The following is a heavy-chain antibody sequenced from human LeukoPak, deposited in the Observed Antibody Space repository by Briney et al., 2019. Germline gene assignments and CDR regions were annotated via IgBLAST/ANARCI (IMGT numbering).Heavy chain of an antibody. Sequence: GGSLRLSCAASGFAFNNYVMTWVRQAPGKGLDWFSAISGSGDSTYYADSVKGRFTISRDSSKSTLYLQMTSLTAEDTAVYYCAKGSGAARPYYLDYWGRGTLVTVSS. CDR2: ISGSGDST. J-gene: IGHJ4*02. CDR3: AKGSGAARPYYLDY. V-gene: IGHV3-23*01. D-gene: IGHD6-6*01. CDR1: GFAFNNYV.